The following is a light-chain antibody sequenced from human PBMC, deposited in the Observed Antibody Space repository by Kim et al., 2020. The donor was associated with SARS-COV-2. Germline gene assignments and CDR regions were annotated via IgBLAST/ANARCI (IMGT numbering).Light chain of an antibody. Sequence: GQSVTISCTGTSSDVGGYNYVSWYQQHPGKAPKLMIYEVSKRPSGVPDRFSGSKSGNTASLTVSGLQAEDEADYYCSSYAGSNTPVFGGGTQLTVL. CDR3: SSYAGSNTPV. J-gene: IGLJ3*02. V-gene: IGLV2-8*01. CDR2: EVS. CDR1: SSDVGGYNY.